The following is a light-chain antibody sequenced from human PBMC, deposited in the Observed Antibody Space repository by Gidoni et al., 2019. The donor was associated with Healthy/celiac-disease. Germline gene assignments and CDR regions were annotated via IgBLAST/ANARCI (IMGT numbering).Light chain of an antibody. CDR3: QQYNSDSMCS. J-gene: IGKJ2*04. CDR2: KAS. Sequence: DIQMTQSPSTLSASVGDRVTITCRASQSISSWLAWYQQKPGKAPKLLIYKASSLESGVPSRFSGSGSGTEFTLTISSLQPDDFATYYCQQYNSDSMCSFXQXTKLEIK. CDR1: QSISSW. V-gene: IGKV1-5*03.